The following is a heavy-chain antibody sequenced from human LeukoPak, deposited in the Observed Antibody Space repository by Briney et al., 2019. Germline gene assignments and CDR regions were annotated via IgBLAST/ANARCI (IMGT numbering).Heavy chain of an antibody. CDR3: AAELSSGYFDY. CDR2: FDPEDDEK. CDR1: GYTLTELS. D-gene: IGHD3-22*01. V-gene: IGHV1-24*01. Sequence: GASVKVSCKVSGYTLTELSMHWVRQAPGKGLEWMGGFDPEDDEKMYAQKFQGRVTMTEDTSTDTAYMGLSSLRSEDTAVYYCAAELSSGYFDYWGQGTLVTVSS. J-gene: IGHJ4*02.